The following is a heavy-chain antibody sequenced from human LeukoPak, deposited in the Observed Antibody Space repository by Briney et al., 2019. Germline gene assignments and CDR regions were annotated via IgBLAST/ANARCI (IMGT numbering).Heavy chain of an antibody. CDR1: GFTFSSYA. Sequence: GGSLRLSCAASGFTFSSYALSWVRQAPGKGLEWVSAISGSGGSTYYADSVKGRFTISRDNSKNTLYLQMNSLRAEDTAVYYCAKVASSWYYYYYYMDVWGKGTTVTVSS. CDR2: ISGSGGST. D-gene: IGHD6-13*01. V-gene: IGHV3-23*01. J-gene: IGHJ6*03. CDR3: AKVASSWYYYYYYMDV.